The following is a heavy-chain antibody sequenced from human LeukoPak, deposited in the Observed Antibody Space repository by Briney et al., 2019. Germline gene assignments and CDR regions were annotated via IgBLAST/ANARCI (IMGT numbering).Heavy chain of an antibody. CDR1: GGSISSGSYY. V-gene: IGHV4-61*02. D-gene: IGHD4-17*01. CDR2: IYTSGST. CDR3: ARAHDYGKVFYY. Sequence: SETLSLTCTVSGGSISSGSYYWSWIRQPAGKGLEWIGRIYTSGSTNYNPSLKSRVTISVDTSKNQFSLKLSSVTAADTAVYYCARAHDYGKVFYYWGQGTLVTVSS. J-gene: IGHJ4*02.